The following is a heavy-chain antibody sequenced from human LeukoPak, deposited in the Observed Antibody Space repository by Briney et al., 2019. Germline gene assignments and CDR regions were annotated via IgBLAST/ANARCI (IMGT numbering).Heavy chain of an antibody. V-gene: IGHV4-59*01. CDR1: GGSISSYY. Sequence: SETLSLTCTVSGGSISSYYWSWIRQPPGKGLEWIGYIYYSGSTNYNPSLKSRVTISVDTSKNQFSLKLSSVTAADTAVYYCARDQGRADFNIWGQGTMVTVSS. CDR3: ARDQGRADFNI. J-gene: IGHJ3*02. CDR2: IYYSGST.